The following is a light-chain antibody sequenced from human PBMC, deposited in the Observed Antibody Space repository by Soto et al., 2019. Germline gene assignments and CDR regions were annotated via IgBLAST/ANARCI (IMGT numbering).Light chain of an antibody. CDR1: QSISSW. CDR3: QQYNSLTWT. Sequence: IPMTQSPSTLSASLGDRVNITCRASQSISSWLAWYQQKPGKAPRLLIYKASSLESGVPPRFSGSGSGTEFTLTISSLQPDDFATYYCQQYNSLTWTFGQGPKVDI. J-gene: IGKJ1*01. V-gene: IGKV1-5*03. CDR2: KAS.